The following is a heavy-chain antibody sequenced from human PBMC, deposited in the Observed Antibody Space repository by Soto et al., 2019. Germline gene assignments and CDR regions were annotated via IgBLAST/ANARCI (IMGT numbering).Heavy chain of an antibody. D-gene: IGHD2-15*01. V-gene: IGHV4-59*01. Sequence: PSETLSLTCTVSGGSISSYYWSWIRQPPGKGLEWIGYIYYSGSTNYNPPLKSRVTISVDTSKNQFSLKLSSVTAADTAVYYCARVVVAAPAYYYYGMDVWGQGTTVTVSS. J-gene: IGHJ6*02. CDR1: GGSISSYY. CDR3: ARVVVAAPAYYYYGMDV. CDR2: IYYSGST.